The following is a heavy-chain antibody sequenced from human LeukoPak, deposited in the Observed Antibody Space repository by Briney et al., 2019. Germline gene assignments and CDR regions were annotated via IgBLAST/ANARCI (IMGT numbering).Heavy chain of an antibody. V-gene: IGHV3-48*03. CDR1: GFIFSSFE. CDR2: STSSGNI. Sequence: GGSLRLSCAASGFIFSSFEVNWVRQAPGKGLEWVSSSTSSGNIHYADAVKGRFTISRDNAKNSLYLQMNSLRAEDTAVYYCAREGQSGYRLYYFDYWGQGTLVTVSS. D-gene: IGHD5-12*01. CDR3: AREGQSGYRLYYFDY. J-gene: IGHJ4*02.